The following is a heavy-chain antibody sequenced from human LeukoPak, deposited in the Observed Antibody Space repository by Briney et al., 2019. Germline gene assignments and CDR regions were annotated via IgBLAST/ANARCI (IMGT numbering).Heavy chain of an antibody. V-gene: IGHV3-48*01. CDR1: GFTVSSNE. CDR3: ARSSRELGGYAPWELMPPFDY. D-gene: IGHD1-7*01. Sequence: GGSLRLSCAASGFTVSSNEMNWVRQAPGKGLEWVSYISSSSSTIYYADSVKGRFTISRDNAKNSLYLQMNSLRAEDTAVYYCARSSRELGGYAPWELMPPFDYWGQGTLVTVSS. J-gene: IGHJ4*02. CDR2: ISSSSSTI.